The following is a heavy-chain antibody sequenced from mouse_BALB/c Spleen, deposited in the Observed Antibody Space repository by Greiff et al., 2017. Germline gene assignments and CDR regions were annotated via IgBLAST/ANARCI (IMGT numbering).Heavy chain of an antibody. CDR3: ARKGGNPYAMDY. CDR2: IYPGDGDT. J-gene: IGHJ4*01. V-gene: IGHV1-80*01. D-gene: IGHD2-1*01. CDR1: GYAFSSYW. Sequence: VQLQQSGAELVRPGSSVKISCKASGYAFSSYWMNWVKQRPGQGLEWIGQIYPGDGDTNYNGKFKGKATLTADKSSSTAYMQLSSLTSEDSAVYFCARKGGNPYAMDYWGQGTSVTVSS.